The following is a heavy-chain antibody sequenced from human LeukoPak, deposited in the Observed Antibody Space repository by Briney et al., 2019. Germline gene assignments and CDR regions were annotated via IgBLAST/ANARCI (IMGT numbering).Heavy chain of an antibody. V-gene: IGHV3-23*01. CDR1: GFTFSSYG. J-gene: IGHJ6*03. CDR3: AKGNYGDYITDDYYYMDV. CDR2: ISGSGGST. D-gene: IGHD4-17*01. Sequence: GGSLRLSCAASGFTFSSYGMSWVRQAPGKGLEWVSAISGSGGSTYYADSVKGRFTISRDNSKNTLYLQMNSLRAEDTAVYYCAKGNYGDYITDDYYYMDVWGKGTTVTVSS.